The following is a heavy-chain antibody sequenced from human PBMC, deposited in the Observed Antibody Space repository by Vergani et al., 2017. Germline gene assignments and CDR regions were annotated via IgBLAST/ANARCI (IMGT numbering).Heavy chain of an antibody. CDR1: GYTFTSYA. D-gene: IGHD6-6*01. CDR3: ARGGEYSSSSVSYYYGMDV. J-gene: IGHJ6*02. V-gene: IGHV1-3*01. Sequence: QVQLVQSGAEVKKPGASVKVSCKASGYTFTSYAMHWVRQAPGQRLEWVGWINAGNGNTKYSQKFQGRVTITRDTSASTAYMELSSLRSEDTAVYYCARGGEYSSSSVSYYYGMDVWGQGTTVTVSS. CDR2: INAGNGNT.